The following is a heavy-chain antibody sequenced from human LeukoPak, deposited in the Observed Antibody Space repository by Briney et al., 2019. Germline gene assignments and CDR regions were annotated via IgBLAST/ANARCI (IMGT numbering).Heavy chain of an antibody. J-gene: IGHJ4*02. D-gene: IGHD3-22*01. Sequence: SETLSLTCAVYGGSFSGYYWSWIRQPPGKGLEWIGEINHSGSTNYNPSLKSRVTISVDTSKNQFSLKLSSVTAADTAAYYCARLGYYYDSSGYRDYWGQGTLVTVSS. CDR2: INHSGST. CDR1: GGSFSGYY. CDR3: ARLGYYYDSSGYRDY. V-gene: IGHV4-34*01.